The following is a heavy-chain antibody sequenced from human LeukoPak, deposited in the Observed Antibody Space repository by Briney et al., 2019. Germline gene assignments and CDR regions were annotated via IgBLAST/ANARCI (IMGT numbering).Heavy chain of an antibody. CDR1: GFTFSDYY. V-gene: IGHV3-11*01. J-gene: IGHJ4*02. CDR2: ISSSGSTI. D-gene: IGHD3-10*01. CDR3: AKDPQHYDSGSHSDY. Sequence: GSLRLSCAASGFTFSDYYMSWIRQAPGKGLEWVSYISSSGSTIYYADSVKGRFTISRDNSKNTLYLQMNSLRAEDTALYYCAKDPQHYDSGSHSDYWGQGTRVTVSS.